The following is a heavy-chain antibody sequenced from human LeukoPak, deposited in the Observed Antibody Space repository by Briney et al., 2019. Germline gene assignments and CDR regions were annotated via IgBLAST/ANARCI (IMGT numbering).Heavy chain of an antibody. CDR1: GGSFSGYY. D-gene: IGHD5-18*01. V-gene: IGHV4-34*01. CDR2: INYDGSN. CDR3: ARGGRGYSYGFRTSWFDP. Sequence: SGTLSLTCAVYGGSFSGYYWSWIRQPPGKGLEWMGEINYDGSNNYYPSLKSRVTISLDKSENQFYLKVTSVTAADTAVYYFARGGRGYSYGFRTSWFDPWGQGTLVTVSS. J-gene: IGHJ5*02.